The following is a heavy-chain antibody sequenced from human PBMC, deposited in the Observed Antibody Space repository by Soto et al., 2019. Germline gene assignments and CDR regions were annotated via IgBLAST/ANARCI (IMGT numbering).Heavy chain of an antibody. V-gene: IGHV4-34*01. Sequence: SETLSLTCAVYGGSFSGYYWSWIRQPPGKGLEWIGEINHNGSTNYNPSLKSRVTISVDTSKNQFSLKLSSVTAADTAVYYFAIVRRGYSGYVVGYYYGMDVWGQGTTVTVSS. CDR2: INHNGST. CDR3: AIVRRGYSGYVVGYYYGMDV. CDR1: GGSFSGYY. D-gene: IGHD5-12*01. J-gene: IGHJ6*02.